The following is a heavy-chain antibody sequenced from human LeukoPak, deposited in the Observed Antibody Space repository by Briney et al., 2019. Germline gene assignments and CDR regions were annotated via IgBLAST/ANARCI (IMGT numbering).Heavy chain of an antibody. CDR2: INDSGST. CDR3: ARGRVSSSTWYSTYYYYFYMDV. V-gene: IGHV4-59*01. Sequence: PSETLSLTCTVSGDSINNYYWSWIRQPPGKGPEWIGNINDSGSTISNPSLRSRATISVDMSKKHFFLDLSSVTAADTAVYFCARGRVSSSTWYSTYYYYFYMDVWGKGTTVTVSS. J-gene: IGHJ6*03. CDR1: GDSINNYY. D-gene: IGHD1-1*01.